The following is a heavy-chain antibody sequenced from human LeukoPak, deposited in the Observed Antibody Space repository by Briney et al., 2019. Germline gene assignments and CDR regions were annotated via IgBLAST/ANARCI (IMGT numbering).Heavy chain of an antibody. J-gene: IGHJ6*02. V-gene: IGHV4-34*01. CDR1: GGSFSGYY. Sequence: SETLSLTCAVYGGSFSGYYWSWIRQPPGKGLEWIGEINHSGRNNYNPSLKSRVTISVDTSKNQFSLKLSSVTAADTAVYYCARCLNVLRFLEWSPSRYGMDVWGQGTTVTVSS. CDR2: INHSGRN. D-gene: IGHD3-3*01. CDR3: ARCLNVLRFLEWSPSRYGMDV.